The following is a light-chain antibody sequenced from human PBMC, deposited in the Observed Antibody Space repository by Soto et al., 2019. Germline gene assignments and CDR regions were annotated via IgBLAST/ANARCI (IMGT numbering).Light chain of an antibody. V-gene: IGLV3-9*01. J-gene: IGLJ1*01. Sequence: SYELTQPPSVSVAVGLTARITCGGDNIGSKNVHWYQQRPGQAPVLVIYRDKKRPSGIPERFSGSKSENTATLTISRAQAGDEVEYYCQVWDTSSTWYVFGTGTKLTV. CDR3: QVWDTSSTWYV. CDR1: NIGSKN. CDR2: RDK.